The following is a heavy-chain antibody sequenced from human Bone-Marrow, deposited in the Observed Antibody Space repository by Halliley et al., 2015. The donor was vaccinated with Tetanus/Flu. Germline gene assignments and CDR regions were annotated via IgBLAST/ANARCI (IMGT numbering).Heavy chain of an antibody. J-gene: IGHJ3*02. CDR2: TNHGGST. D-gene: IGHD3-10*02. CDR3: ARWMNFVRDSFDI. V-gene: IGHV4-34*01. Sequence: GWIGKTNHGGSTTSTPPLRSRVPMSVDTSKTRVSRKLTSVTAADTAVYYCARWMNFVRDSFDIWGQGTMVTVSS.